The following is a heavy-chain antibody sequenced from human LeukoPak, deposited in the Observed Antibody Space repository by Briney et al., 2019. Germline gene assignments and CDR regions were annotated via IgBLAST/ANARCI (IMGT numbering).Heavy chain of an antibody. V-gene: IGHV4-59*11. D-gene: IGHD1-26*01. J-gene: IGHJ4*02. CDR1: GGSISSHY. CDR3: ANTLVLVGDIFSRVIFAY. CDR2: IYYSGST. Sequence: PSETLSLTCTVSGGSISSHYWSWIRQPPGKGLEWIGYIYYSGSTNYNPSLKSRVTISVDTSKNQFSLKLSSVTAADTAVYYCANTLVLVGDIFSRVIFAYWAQGILVTVSS.